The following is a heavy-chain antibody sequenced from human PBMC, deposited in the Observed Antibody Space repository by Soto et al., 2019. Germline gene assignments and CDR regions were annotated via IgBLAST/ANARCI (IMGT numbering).Heavy chain of an antibody. CDR2: IYYSGST. D-gene: IGHD1-26*01. CDR1: GXSISSYY. V-gene: IGHV4-59*08. J-gene: IGHJ4*02. CDR3: ARARVGASSFDY. Sequence: QVQLQESGPGLXXXSEXXSLTXTVSGXSISSYYWSWIRQPPGKGLEWIGYIYYSGSTNYNPSLKSRVTISVDTSKNQFSLKLSSVTAADTAVYYCARARVGASSFDYWGQGTLVTVSS.